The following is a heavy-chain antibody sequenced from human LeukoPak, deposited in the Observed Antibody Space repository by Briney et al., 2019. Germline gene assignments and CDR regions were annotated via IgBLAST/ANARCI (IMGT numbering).Heavy chain of an antibody. CDR3: ANHCSGGTCYRYYFDH. V-gene: IGHV4-31*03. J-gene: IGHJ4*02. D-gene: IGHD2-15*01. CDR2: IYYTGST. Sequence: PSQTLSLTCTVSGASISSGGYYWSWLRQHPAKGLEWIGYIYYTGSTYYNPSLKSRVTMLVDTSKNQFSLTLSSVTAADTGVYYCANHCSGGTCYRYYFDHWGQGTLVTVSA. CDR1: GASISSGGYY.